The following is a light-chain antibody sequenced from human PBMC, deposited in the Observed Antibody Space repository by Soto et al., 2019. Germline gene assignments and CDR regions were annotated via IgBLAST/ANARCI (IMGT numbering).Light chain of an antibody. CDR1: TSNIGNNY. J-gene: IGLJ3*02. V-gene: IGLV1-51*02. Sequence: QSVLTQPPSVSAAPGQKVTISCAGSTSNIGNNYVAWYQQLPGTGPKLLIYENNQRPSGVPDRFSGSKSGTSATLAITGLQTGDEADYHCGAWDNSLRSNVFGGGTKLTVL. CDR2: ENN. CDR3: GAWDNSLRSNV.